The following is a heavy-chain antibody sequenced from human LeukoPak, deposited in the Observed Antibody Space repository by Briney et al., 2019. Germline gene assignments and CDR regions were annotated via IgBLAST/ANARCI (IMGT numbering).Heavy chain of an antibody. D-gene: IGHD2-15*01. CDR1: GFTFDDYA. CDR3: ATSDIVVVVAAQGFDY. J-gene: IGHJ4*02. CDR2: ISGSGGST. V-gene: IGHV3-23*01. Sequence: PGGSLRLSCAASGFTFDDYAMHWVRQAPGKGLEWVSAISGSGGSTYYADSVKGRFTISRDNSKNTLYLQMNSLRAEDTAVYYCATSDIVVVVAAQGFDYWGQGTLVTVSS.